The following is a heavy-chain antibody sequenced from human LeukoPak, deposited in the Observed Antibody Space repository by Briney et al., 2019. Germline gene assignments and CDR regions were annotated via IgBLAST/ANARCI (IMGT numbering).Heavy chain of an antibody. Sequence: SETLSLTCTVSGGSISSGDYYWSWIRQPPGKGLEWIGYIYYSGSTYYSPSLKSRVTISVDTSKNQFSLKLSSVTAADTAVYYCASFYQAYYFDYWGQGTLVTVCS. D-gene: IGHD2-21*01. CDR2: IYYSGST. V-gene: IGHV4-30-4*01. CDR1: GGSISSGDYY. CDR3: ASFYQAYYFDY. J-gene: IGHJ4*02.